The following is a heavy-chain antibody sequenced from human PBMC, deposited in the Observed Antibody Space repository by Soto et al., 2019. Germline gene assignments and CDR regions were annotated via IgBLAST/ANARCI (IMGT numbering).Heavy chain of an antibody. J-gene: IGHJ5*02. Sequence: QVQLVESGGGVVQPGRSLRLSCAASGFTFSSYAMHWVRQAPGKGLEWVAVISYDGSNKYYADSVKGRFTISRDNSKNTLYLQMNSLRAEDTAVYYCAKDQDAVYAIPNWFDPWGQGTLVTVSS. CDR2: ISYDGSNK. D-gene: IGHD2-8*01. V-gene: IGHV3-30-3*01. CDR1: GFTFSSYA. CDR3: AKDQDAVYAIPNWFDP.